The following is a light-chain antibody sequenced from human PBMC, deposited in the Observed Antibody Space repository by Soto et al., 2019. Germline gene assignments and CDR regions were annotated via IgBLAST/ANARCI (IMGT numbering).Light chain of an antibody. CDR3: SSYAGSNVV. V-gene: IGLV2-8*01. CDR1: SSDVGGYNY. J-gene: IGLJ2*01. Sequence: QSVLTQPPSASGSPGQSGTISCTGTSSDVGGYNYVSWYQQHPGKAPKLMIYEVSKRPSGVPDRFSGSKSGNTASLTVSGLQDEDEADYYCSSYAGSNVVFGGGTKLTVL. CDR2: EVS.